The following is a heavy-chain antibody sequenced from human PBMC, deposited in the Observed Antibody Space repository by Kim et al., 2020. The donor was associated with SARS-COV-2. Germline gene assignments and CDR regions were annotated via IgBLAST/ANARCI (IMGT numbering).Heavy chain of an antibody. Sequence: GGSLRLSCAVSGSPFSTHGMHWVRQAPGKGLEWVAVIVDNGRERHYVDSVKGRFIVSKDNAKNMLYLDMASLRAEDTAVYYCARWAGTSNGGYCPDYWGQGTPVTVSS. CDR2: IVDNGRER. V-gene: IGHV3-30*12. CDR1: GSPFSTHG. J-gene: IGHJ4*02. CDR3: ARWAGTSNGGYCPDY. D-gene: IGHD2-21*02.